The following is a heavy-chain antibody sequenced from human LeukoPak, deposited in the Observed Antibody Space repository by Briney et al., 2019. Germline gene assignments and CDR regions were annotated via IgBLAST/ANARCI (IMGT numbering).Heavy chain of an antibody. V-gene: IGHV3-23*01. Sequence: GGSLRLSCAASGFTFSNYAMNWVSQAPGKGVEWVSVISGSGGSTDYADSVKGRFTISRDNAKNSLYLQMNSLRGEDTALYYCARGGTRTYYYYMDVWGKGTTVTISS. D-gene: IGHD1-7*01. CDR1: GFTFSNYA. CDR3: ARGGTRTYYYYMDV. J-gene: IGHJ6*03. CDR2: ISGSGGST.